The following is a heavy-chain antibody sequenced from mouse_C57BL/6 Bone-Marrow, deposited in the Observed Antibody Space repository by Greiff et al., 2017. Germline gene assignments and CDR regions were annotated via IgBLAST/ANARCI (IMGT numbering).Heavy chain of an antibody. J-gene: IGHJ3*01. CDR1: GFSLSTFGMG. CDR3: ARIVPITTVDSAWFAY. V-gene: IGHV8-8*01. Sequence: QVTLKECGPGILQPSQTLSLTCSFSGFSLSTFGMGVGWIRQPSGKGLEWLAHIWWDDDKYYNPALKSRLTISKDTSKNQVFLKIANVDTADTATYYCARIVPITTVDSAWFAYWGQGTLVTVSA. D-gene: IGHD1-1*01. CDR2: IWWDDDK.